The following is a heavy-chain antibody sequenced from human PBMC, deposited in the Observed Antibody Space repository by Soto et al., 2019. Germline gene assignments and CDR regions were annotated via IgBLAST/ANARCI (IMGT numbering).Heavy chain of an antibody. CDR2: INPSGGST. J-gene: IGHJ4*02. Sequence: ASVKVSCKASGYTFTSYYMHWVRQAPGQGFEWMGIINPSGGSTSYAQKFQGRVTMTRDTSTSTVYMELSSLRSEDTAVYYCARLSGHSSGWYGLDYWGQGTLVTVSS. CDR3: ARLSGHSSGWYGLDY. D-gene: IGHD6-19*01. CDR1: GYTFTSYY. V-gene: IGHV1-46*01.